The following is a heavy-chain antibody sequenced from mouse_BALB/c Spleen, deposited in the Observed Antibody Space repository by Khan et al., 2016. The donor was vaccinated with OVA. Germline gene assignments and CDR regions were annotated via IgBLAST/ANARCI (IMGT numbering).Heavy chain of an antibody. Sequence: EVQLQESGPGLVKPSQSLSLTCTVTGYSITSDYAWNWIRQFPGNNLEWRGYISYSGNTKYTPSLKSRISITRDTSKNQFFLQLNSVTIEDTATYYCARIKGGDFDYWGQGTTLTVSS. J-gene: IGHJ2*01. CDR3: ARIKGGDFDY. CDR2: ISYSGNT. V-gene: IGHV3-2*02. CDR1: GYSITSDYA.